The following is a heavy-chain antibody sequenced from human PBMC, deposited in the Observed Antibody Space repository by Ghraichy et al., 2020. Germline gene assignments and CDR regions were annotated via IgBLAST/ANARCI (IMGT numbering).Heavy chain of an antibody. CDR2: FSGSSGGT. J-gene: IGHJ4*02. CDR3: AKGRSTWYFDY. CDR1: GFTFSSSD. V-gene: IGHV3-23*01. Sequence: GGSLRLSCAASGFTFSSSDVSWVRQAPGKGLEWVSSFSGSSGGTTYADSVKGRFSTSGDNFRNTLYLEMNSLRAEDTAVYYCAKGRSTWYFDYWGQGTLVTVSS.